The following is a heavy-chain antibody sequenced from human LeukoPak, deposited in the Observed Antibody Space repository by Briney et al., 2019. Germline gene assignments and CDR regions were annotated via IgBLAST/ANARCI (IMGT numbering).Heavy chain of an antibody. V-gene: IGHV1-18*04. J-gene: IGHJ4*02. Sequence: GASVKVSCKASGYTFTSYGISWVRQAPGQGLEWMGWISAYNGNTNYAQKLQGRATMTTDTSTSTAYVELRSLRSDDTAVYYCARTFLVVEVVPAVPNDYWGQGTLVTVSS. CDR1: GYTFTSYG. CDR3: ARTFLVVEVVPAVPNDY. D-gene: IGHD2-2*01. CDR2: ISAYNGNT.